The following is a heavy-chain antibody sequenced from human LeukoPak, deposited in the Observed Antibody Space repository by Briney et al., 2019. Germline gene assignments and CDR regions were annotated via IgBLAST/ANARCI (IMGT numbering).Heavy chain of an antibody. Sequence: EASVKVSCKASGGTFSSYAISWVRQAPGQGLEWMGRIIPIFGTANYAQKFQGRVTITTDESTSTAYMELSSLRSEDTAVYYCARRPQGGTYCSTSSCYAFDIWGQGTMVTVSS. V-gene: IGHV1-69*05. CDR2: IIPIFGTA. D-gene: IGHD2-2*01. J-gene: IGHJ3*02. CDR1: GGTFSSYA. CDR3: ARRPQGGTYCSTSSCYAFDI.